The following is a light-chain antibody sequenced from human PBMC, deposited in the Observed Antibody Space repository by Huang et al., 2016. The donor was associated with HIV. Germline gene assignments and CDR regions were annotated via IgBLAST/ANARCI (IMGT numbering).Light chain of an antibody. CDR3: QHRSNWPQLT. CDR2: DAS. J-gene: IGKJ4*01. V-gene: IGKV3-11*01. Sequence: EIVLTQSPATLSLSPGAGAPLSCRASQSVSSYLAWYQQKPGQAPRLLIYDASNRATGIPARFSCSGSGTDFTLTISSLEPEDFAVYYCQHRSNWPQLTFGGGTKVEIK. CDR1: QSVSSY.